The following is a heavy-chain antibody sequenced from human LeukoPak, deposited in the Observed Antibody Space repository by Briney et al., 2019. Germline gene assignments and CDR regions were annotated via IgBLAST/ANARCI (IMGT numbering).Heavy chain of an antibody. V-gene: IGHV4-30-4*08. Sequence: SQTLSLTCTVSGGSISSGDYYWSWIRQPPGKGLEWIGYIYYSGSTYYNPSLKSRVTISVDTSKNQFSLKLSSVTAGDTAVYYCARDPVPVSPHAFDIWGQGTMVTVSS. CDR3: ARDPVPVSPHAFDI. CDR1: GGSISSGDYY. D-gene: IGHD2-2*01. J-gene: IGHJ3*02. CDR2: IYYSGST.